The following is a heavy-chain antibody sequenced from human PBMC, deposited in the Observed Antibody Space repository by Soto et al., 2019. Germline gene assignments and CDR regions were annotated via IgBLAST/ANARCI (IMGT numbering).Heavy chain of an antibody. CDR3: AKATTNGGWFNPFDT. CDR2: LSGSGTSK. Sequence: GGSLRLSCAASGFSFVNYAMNWVRQAPGKGLEWVSGLSGSGTSKYYADSVKGRFTISRDNSRDTLFLQMNSLTDLDTAVYYCAKATTNGGWFNPFDTWGQGALVTVSS. V-gene: IGHV3-23*01. J-gene: IGHJ4*02. CDR1: GFSFVNYA. D-gene: IGHD6-19*01.